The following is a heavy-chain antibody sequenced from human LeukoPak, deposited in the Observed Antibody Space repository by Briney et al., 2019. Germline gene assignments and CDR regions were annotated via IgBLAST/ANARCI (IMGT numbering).Heavy chain of an antibody. D-gene: IGHD6-19*01. CDR3: ARHRPGYSSNYYYYGMDV. V-gene: IGHV4-39*01. J-gene: IGHJ6*02. Sequence: SETLSLTCTVSGGSINSAVYYWSWIRQHPGKGLEWIGYIYYTGTTYYNPSLKSRVTISVDTSKNQFSLKLSSVTAADTAVYYCARHRPGYSSNYYYYGMDVWGQGTTVTVSS. CDR2: IYYTGTT. CDR1: GGSINSAVYY.